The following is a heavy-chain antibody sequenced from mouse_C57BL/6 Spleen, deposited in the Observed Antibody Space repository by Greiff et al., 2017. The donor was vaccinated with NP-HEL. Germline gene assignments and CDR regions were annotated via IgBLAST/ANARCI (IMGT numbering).Heavy chain of an antibody. CDR3: ARRVYSNYVGYAMDY. J-gene: IGHJ4*01. CDR1: GYTFTSYW. V-gene: IGHV1-61*01. D-gene: IGHD2-5*01. CDR2: IYPSDSET. Sequence: QVQLQQPGAELVRPGSSVKLSCKASGYTFTSYWMDWVKQRPGQGLEWIGNIYPSDSETHYNQKFKDKATLTVDKSSSTAYMQLSSLTSEDSAVYYCARRVYSNYVGYAMDYWGQGTSVTVSS.